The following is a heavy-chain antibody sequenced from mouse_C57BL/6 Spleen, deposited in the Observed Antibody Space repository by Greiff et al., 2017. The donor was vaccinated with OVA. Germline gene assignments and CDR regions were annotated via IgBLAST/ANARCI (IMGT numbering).Heavy chain of an antibody. Sequence: EVQRVESGGGLVKPGGSLKLSCAASGFTFSSYAMSWVRQTPEKRLEWVATISDGGSYTYYPDNVKGRFTISRDNAKNNLYLHMSHLKSEDTAMYYCARDHYAMDYWGQGTSVTVSS. V-gene: IGHV5-4*01. CDR1: GFTFSSYA. CDR3: ARDHYAMDY. J-gene: IGHJ4*01. CDR2: ISDGGSYT.